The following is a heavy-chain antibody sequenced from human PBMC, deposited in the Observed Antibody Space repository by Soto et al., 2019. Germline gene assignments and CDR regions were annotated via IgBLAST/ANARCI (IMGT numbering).Heavy chain of an antibody. CDR3: STESPCGDFLFDF. CDR1: GFTFSIAW. J-gene: IGHJ4*02. D-gene: IGHD4-17*01. Sequence: EVQLVESGGGLVKPGGSLRLSCAGSGFTFSIAWMSWVRQAPGKGLEWVGRIKSKPDGGATDYAAPVKGRFSISRDDSRNTLYLQLNSLKTEDTAVYYCSTESPCGDFLFDFWGQGTPVTVSS. V-gene: IGHV3-15*01. CDR2: IKSKPDGGAT.